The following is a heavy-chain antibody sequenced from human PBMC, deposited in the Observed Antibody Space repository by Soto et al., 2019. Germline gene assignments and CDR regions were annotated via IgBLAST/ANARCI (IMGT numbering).Heavy chain of an antibody. J-gene: IGHJ4*02. D-gene: IGHD1-26*01. V-gene: IGHV3-23*01. Sequence: EVQLLESGGGLVQPGGSLSLSCAASGFTFSSFSLSWVRQAPGKGLEWVSGISGLGGSIYYADSVTGRFTISRDNSKNTLYLQMNSLRAEDTAVYYCSKSNGDTWERYFFDFWGQGALVTVSS. CDR3: SKSNGDTWERYFFDF. CDR1: GFTFSSFS. CDR2: ISGLGGSI.